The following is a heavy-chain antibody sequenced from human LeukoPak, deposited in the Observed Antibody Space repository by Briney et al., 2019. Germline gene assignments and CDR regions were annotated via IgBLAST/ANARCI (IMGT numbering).Heavy chain of an antibody. CDR1: GGTFSSYA. V-gene: IGHV1-69*13. CDR3: ARGADGSGSYYQVPLNWFDP. J-gene: IGHJ5*02. CDR2: NIPIFGTA. D-gene: IGHD3-10*01. Sequence: SVKVSCKASGGTFSSYAISWVRQAPGQGLEWMGGNIPIFGTANYAQKFQGRVTITADESTSTAYMELSSLRSEDTAVYYCARGADGSGSYYQVPLNWFDPWGQGTLVTVSS.